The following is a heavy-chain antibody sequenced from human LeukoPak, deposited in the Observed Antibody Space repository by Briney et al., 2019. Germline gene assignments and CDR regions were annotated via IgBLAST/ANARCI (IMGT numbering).Heavy chain of an antibody. CDR2: MTVTGSGGAT. D-gene: IGHD2-2*01. J-gene: IGHJ5*02. CDR1: GFTFSTYA. CDR3: AKLAGYCSSTSCRNWFDP. V-gene: IGHV3-23*01. Sequence: GGSLRLSCEASGFTFSTYALMWVRQAPGKGLEWVSAMTVTGSGGATQYADSVKGRFTISRDDSKNTLYLQMNSLRAEDTAVYYCAKLAGYCSSTSCRNWFDPWGQGTLVTVSS.